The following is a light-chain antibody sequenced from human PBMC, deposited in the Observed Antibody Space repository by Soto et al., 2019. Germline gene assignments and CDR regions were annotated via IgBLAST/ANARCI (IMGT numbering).Light chain of an antibody. Sequence: EIVLTQSPATLSLSPGESATLSCRASQSISTYLAWYQQRPGQPPRLLIYAVSNRATGIPARFSGSGYGTDFTLTISSLEPEDFAVYYCQQRSNWPMYTFGQGTKLEIK. CDR3: QQRSNWPMYT. CDR2: AVS. V-gene: IGKV3-11*01. J-gene: IGKJ2*01. CDR1: QSISTY.